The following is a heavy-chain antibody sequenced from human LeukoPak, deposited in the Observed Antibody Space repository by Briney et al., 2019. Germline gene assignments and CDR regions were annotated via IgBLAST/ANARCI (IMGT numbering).Heavy chain of an antibody. CDR2: ISSSSRYI. V-gene: IGHV3-21*01. CDR3: ARGTMVRGVIITD. Sequence: GGSLRLSCAASGFTFSSYSMNWVRQAPGKGLEWVSSISSSSRYIYYADSVKGRFTISRDNAKNSLYLQMNSLRAEDTAVYYRARGTMVRGVIITDWGQGTLVTVPS. CDR1: GFTFSSYS. D-gene: IGHD3-10*01. J-gene: IGHJ4*02.